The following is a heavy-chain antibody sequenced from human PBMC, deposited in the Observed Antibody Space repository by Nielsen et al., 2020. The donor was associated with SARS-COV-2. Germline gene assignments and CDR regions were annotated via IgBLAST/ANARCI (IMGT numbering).Heavy chain of an antibody. CDR1: GGSINNYY. V-gene: IGHV4-59*08. CDR2: IDYSGST. CDR3: ARGQYRFDY. Sequence: SETLSLTCSVSGGSINNYYWSWIRQPPGQGLEWIGYIDYSGSTNYTPSLKSRVTISIDMSENQFSLKLTSVTAADTAVYYCARGQYRFDYCGQGTLVTVSS. D-gene: IGHD1-1*01. J-gene: IGHJ4*02.